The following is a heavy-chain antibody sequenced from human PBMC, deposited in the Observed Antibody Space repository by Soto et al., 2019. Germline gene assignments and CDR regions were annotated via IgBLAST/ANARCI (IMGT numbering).Heavy chain of an antibody. J-gene: IGHJ6*02. CDR3: AKDVVVGATTGLGDYYYYYGMDV. V-gene: IGHV3-30*18. Sequence: SLRLSCAASGFTFSSCGMHWVRQAPGKGLEWVAVISYDGSNKYYADSVKGRFTISRDNSKNTLYLQMNSLRAEDTAVYYCAKDVVVGATTGLGDYYYYYGMDVWGQGTTVTV. CDR2: ISYDGSNK. D-gene: IGHD1-26*01. CDR1: GFTFSSCG.